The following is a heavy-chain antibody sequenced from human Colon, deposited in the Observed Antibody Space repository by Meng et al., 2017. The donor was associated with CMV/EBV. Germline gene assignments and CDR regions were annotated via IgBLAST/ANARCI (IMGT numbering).Heavy chain of an antibody. Sequence: QVRLEQAGAEGKMPGPQVKASCNTSGSTFTCSFSFWVRPAPGQGLEWMGSLNPNSGDTNSAQKFHGRLTMTRDTSIHTAYMELGSLRSDDTAVYYCATISGGDFDFWGQGTLVTVS. V-gene: IGHV1-2*02. CDR3: ATISGGDFDF. CDR2: LNPNSGDT. D-gene: IGHD3-10*01. J-gene: IGHJ4*02. CDR1: GSTFTCSF.